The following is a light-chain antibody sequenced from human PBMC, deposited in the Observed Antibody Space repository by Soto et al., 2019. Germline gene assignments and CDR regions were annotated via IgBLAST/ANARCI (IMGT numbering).Light chain of an antibody. J-gene: IGLJ1*01. CDR2: SNN. V-gene: IGLV1-44*01. CDR3: AAWDDSLSGNV. Sequence: QSLLTQPPSASGTPGQRVTISCSGSSSNIGSNTVNWYQQLPGTAPKLLIYSNNQRPSGVPGRFSGSKSGTSASLAISGLQSEDEADYYCAAWDDSLSGNVFGSGTKLTVL. CDR1: SSNIGSNT.